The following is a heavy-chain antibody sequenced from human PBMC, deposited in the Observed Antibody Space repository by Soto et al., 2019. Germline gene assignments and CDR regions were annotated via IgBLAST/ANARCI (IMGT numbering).Heavy chain of an antibody. D-gene: IGHD4-17*01. J-gene: IGHJ4*02. V-gene: IGHV1-3*01. CDR2: INAGNGNT. CDR3: AKDRGVEVTTRFFDY. Sequence: ASVKVSCTASGYTFTSYAMHWVRQAPGQRLEWMGWINAGNGNTKYSQKFQGRVTITRDTSASTAYMELSSLRAEDTAVYYCAKDRGVEVTTRFFDYWGQGTLVTVSS. CDR1: GYTFTSYA.